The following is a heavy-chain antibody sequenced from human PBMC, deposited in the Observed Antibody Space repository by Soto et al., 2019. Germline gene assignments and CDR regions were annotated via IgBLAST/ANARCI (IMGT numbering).Heavy chain of an antibody. CDR1: GFSLSTSG. CDR3: VRGVGNYYHGMDV. CDR2: IWYDGSIK. J-gene: IGHJ6*02. V-gene: IGHV3-33*01. Sequence: GGSLRLSCAASGFSLSTSGMHWVRQAPGKGLGWLAVIWYDGSIKNYADSVKGRFTISRDNSKDTVYLQMNSLTAEDMAVYFCVRGVGNYYHGMDVWGQGTTVTVSS. D-gene: IGHD3-10*01.